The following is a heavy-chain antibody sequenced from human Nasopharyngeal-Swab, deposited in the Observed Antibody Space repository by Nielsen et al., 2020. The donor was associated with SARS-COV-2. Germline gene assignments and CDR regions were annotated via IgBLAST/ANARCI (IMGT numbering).Heavy chain of an antibody. J-gene: IGHJ4*02. Sequence: LSLTCAASGFTFSSYAMHWVRQAPGKGLEWVAVISYDGSNKYYADSVKGRFTISRDNSKNTLYLQMNSLRAEDTAVYYCARGSYCSSTSCYWDYWGQGTLVTVSS. CDR2: ISYDGSNK. D-gene: IGHD2-2*01. CDR1: GFTFSSYA. CDR3: ARGSYCSSTSCYWDY. V-gene: IGHV3-30-3*01.